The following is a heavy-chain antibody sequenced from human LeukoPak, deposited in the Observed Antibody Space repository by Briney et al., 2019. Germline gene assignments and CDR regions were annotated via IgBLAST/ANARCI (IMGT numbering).Heavy chain of an antibody. CDR1: GFTFSSYG. D-gene: IGHD2-21*01. CDR3: AKFSSLWSSASCLADS. J-gene: IGHJ4*02. V-gene: IGHV3-30*02. Sequence: PGGALRLSCAASGFTFSSYGMHWVRQAPGKGLEGVAFIRYDGSNKYYTDSVKGRFTISRDNSKNTLYLQMSSLRTEETAVYYCAKFSSLWSSASCLADSWGQGTLVSVSS. CDR2: IRYDGSNK.